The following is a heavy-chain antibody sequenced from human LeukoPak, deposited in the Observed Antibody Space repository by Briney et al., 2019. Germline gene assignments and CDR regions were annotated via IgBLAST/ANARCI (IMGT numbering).Heavy chain of an antibody. CDR2: IYHSGST. CDR1: GGSISSGDYS. V-gene: IGHV4-30-2*01. J-gene: IGHJ4*02. Sequence: SETLSLTCAVSGGSISSGDYSWSWIRQPPGKGLGWIGYIYHSGSTYYNPSLKSRVTISVDRSKNQFSLRLSSVTAADPAVYYCARDAYYYDSSGYYYFDYWGQGTLVTVSS. CDR3: ARDAYYYDSSGYYYFDY. D-gene: IGHD3-22*01.